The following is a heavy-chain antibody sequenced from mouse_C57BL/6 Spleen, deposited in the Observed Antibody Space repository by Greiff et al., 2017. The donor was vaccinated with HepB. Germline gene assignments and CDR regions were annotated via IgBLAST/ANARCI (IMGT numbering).Heavy chain of an antibody. CDR3: ARGSSTMVTTDYFDY. D-gene: IGHD2-2*01. V-gene: IGHV1-80*01. CDR1: GYAFSSYW. Sequence: QVQLQQSGAELVKPGASVKISCKASGYAFSSYWMNWVKQRPGKGLEWIGQIYPGDGDTNYNGKFKGKATLTADKSSSTAYMQLSSLTSEDSAVYFCARGSSTMVTTDYFDYWGQGTTLTVSS. CDR2: IYPGDGDT. J-gene: IGHJ2*01.